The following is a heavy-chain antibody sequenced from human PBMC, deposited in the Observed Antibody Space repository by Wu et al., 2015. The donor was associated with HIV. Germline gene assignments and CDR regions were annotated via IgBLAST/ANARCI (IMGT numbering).Heavy chain of an antibody. D-gene: IGHD3/OR15-3a*01. Sequence: QVQLVQSGAEVKKPGASMKVSCKASGYTFTGDYIHWVRQAPGQGLEWMGWIRPDSGATHYAEKFQDRVTMTRDASISTAYMQLNRLRSDDTAVYFCARDLGNDFAVRGYYWYMDVWGRGTAITVSS. CDR3: ARDLGNDFAVRGYYWYMDV. J-gene: IGHJ6*03. V-gene: IGHV1-2*02. CDR2: IRPDSGAT. CDR1: GYTFTGDY.